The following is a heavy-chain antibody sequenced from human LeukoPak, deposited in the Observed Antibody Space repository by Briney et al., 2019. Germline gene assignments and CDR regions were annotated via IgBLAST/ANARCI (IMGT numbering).Heavy chain of an antibody. CDR2: IFRSGNT. V-gene: IGHV4-38-2*02. J-gene: IGHJ6*04. Sequence: SETLSLTCTVSDYRFRDDYFWAWIRQPPGKGLEWIGNIFRSGNTYYSPSLNNRVTISLDMSTNQFSLKLNSVTAADTAVYYCARVYCSTSDCYHRRADTYYAMDVWGTGATVTVSS. D-gene: IGHD2-2*01. CDR3: ARVYCSTSDCYHRRADTYYAMDV. CDR1: DYRFRDDYF.